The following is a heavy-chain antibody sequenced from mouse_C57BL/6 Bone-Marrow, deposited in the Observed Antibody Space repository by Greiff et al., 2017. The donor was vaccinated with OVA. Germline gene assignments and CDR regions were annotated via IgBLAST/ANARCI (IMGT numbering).Heavy chain of an antibody. CDR1: GYTFTNYW. J-gene: IGHJ4*01. CDR2: IYPGGGYT. CDR3: ARSRDYYYYAMDY. V-gene: IGHV1-63*01. Sequence: QVQLQQSGAELVRPGTSVKMSCKASGYTFTNYWIGWAKQRPGHGLEWIGDIYPGGGYTNYNEKFKGKATLTADKSSSTAYMQFSSLTSEDSAIYYCARSRDYYYYAMDYWGQGTSVTVSS. D-gene: IGHD1-1*01.